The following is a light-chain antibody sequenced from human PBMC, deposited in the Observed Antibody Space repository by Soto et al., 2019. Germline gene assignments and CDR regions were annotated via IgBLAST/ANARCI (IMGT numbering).Light chain of an antibody. CDR3: SSYTSSSTPGVV. CDR1: SSDVGGYNY. Sequence: QSALTQPASVSGSPGQSITISCTGTSSDVGGYNYVSWYQQHPGKAPKLMIYDVGNRPSGVSNRFSGSKSGNTASLTISGLQAEDEADYYCSSYTSSSTPGVVFGGGTKLTVL. V-gene: IGLV2-14*01. J-gene: IGLJ2*01. CDR2: DVG.